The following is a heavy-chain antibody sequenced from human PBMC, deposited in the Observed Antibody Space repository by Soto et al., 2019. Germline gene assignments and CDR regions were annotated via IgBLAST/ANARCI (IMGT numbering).Heavy chain of an antibody. CDR3: ASNPHYGDFYFGY. Sequence: PSETLSLTCAVYGGSFSGYYWSWIRQPPGKGLEWIGEINHSGSTNYNPSLKSRVTISVDTSKNQFSLKLSSVTAADTAVYYCASNPHYGDFYFGYWGQGTLVTVSS. CDR1: GGSFSGYY. V-gene: IGHV4-34*01. D-gene: IGHD4-17*01. J-gene: IGHJ4*02. CDR2: INHSGST.